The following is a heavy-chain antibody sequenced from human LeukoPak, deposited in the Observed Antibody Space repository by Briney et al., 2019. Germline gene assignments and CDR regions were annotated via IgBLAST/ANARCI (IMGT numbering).Heavy chain of an antibody. Sequence: HRASVKVSCKASGGTFSSYAISWVRQAPGQGLEWMGWINVGNGDTKYSQKFQGRVTITRDTSASTAYMELSSLRSEETAVYYCARDRAGQLDYWGQGTLVTVSS. CDR2: INVGNGDT. D-gene: IGHD3-10*01. J-gene: IGHJ4*02. CDR1: GGTFSSYA. V-gene: IGHV1-3*01. CDR3: ARDRAGQLDY.